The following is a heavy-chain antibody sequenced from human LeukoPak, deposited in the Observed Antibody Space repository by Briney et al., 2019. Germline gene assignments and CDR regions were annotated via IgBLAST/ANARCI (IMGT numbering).Heavy chain of an antibody. V-gene: IGHV1-69*05. J-gene: IGHJ4*02. Sequence: GASVKVSCKASGYTFTSYGISWVRQAPGQGLEWMGGIIPIFGTANYAQKFQGRVTITTDESTSTAYMELSSLRSEDTAVYYCASNYDSSGYWAFDYWGQGTLVTVSS. CDR2: IIPIFGTA. CDR3: ASNYDSSGYWAFDY. D-gene: IGHD3-22*01. CDR1: GYTFTSYG.